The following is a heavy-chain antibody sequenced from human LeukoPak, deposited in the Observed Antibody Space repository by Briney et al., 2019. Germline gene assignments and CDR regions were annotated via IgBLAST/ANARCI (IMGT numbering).Heavy chain of an antibody. CDR3: ATLDNSFNH. CDR2: IFYSGTI. Sequence: PSETLSLTCNVSGASISGSDYNWSWLRQPPGKGLEWIASIFYSGTIYNNPSLKSRTLISVDTSKNQFSLRLTSVTAADTAVYFCATLDNSFNHWGQGTLVTVSS. CDR1: GASISGSDYN. J-gene: IGHJ5*02. V-gene: IGHV4-30-4*01.